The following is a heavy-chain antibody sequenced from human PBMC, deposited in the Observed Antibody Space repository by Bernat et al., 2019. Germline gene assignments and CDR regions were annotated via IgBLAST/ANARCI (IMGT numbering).Heavy chain of an antibody. CDR2: VNSDGSVT. CDR1: GFTFSTYW. Sequence: EVQLVESGGALVQPGGSLRLSCAASGFTFSTYWMHWVRHIPGKGLEWMSRVNSDGSVTAYADSVKGRFTISRDNARNTLHLQMNSLRAEDTAVYYCAKDGQLTPYFYYYMDVWGSGTTVTVSS. V-gene: IGHV3-74*01. D-gene: IGHD3-10*01. CDR3: AKDGQLTPYFYYYMDV. J-gene: IGHJ6*03.